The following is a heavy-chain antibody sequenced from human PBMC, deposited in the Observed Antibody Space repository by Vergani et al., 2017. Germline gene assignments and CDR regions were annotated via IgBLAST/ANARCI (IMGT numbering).Heavy chain of an antibody. D-gene: IGHD3-3*01. CDR3: AREVIFGVVIIGDGYYYGMDV. Sequence: QVQLVQSGAEVKKPGASVKVSCKASGYTFTSYGISWVRQATGPGLEWMGWISAYNGTTNYAQNLQGRVTMTTDTSTSTAYRERVSMGSDATAVYYCAREVIFGVVIIGDGYYYGMDVWGQGTTVTVSS. CDR2: ISAYNGTT. CDR1: GYTFTSYG. J-gene: IGHJ6*02. V-gene: IGHV1-18*01.